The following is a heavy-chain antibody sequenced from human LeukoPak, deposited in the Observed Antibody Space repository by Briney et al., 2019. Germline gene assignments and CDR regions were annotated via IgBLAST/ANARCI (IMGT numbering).Heavy chain of an antibody. D-gene: IGHD3-22*01. CDR1: GFIFSSYA. J-gene: IGHJ5*01. CDR3: AKNYYDSSGYYNWFDS. CDR2: SSGSGSST. Sequence: PGGSLRLSCAASGFIFSSYAMNWVRQAPGKGLEWVSGSSGSGSSTYYLDSVKGRFTISRDNSKNTLYLQMNSLRAEDTAVYSCAKNYYDSSGYYNWFDSWGQGTLVTVSS. V-gene: IGHV3-23*01.